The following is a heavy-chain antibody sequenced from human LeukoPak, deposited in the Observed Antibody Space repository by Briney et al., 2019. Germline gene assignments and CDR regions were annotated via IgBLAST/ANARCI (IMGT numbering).Heavy chain of an antibody. V-gene: IGHV3-23*01. D-gene: IGHD2-21*01. CDR3: AKGLGGEFY. J-gene: IGHJ4*02. Sequence: GGSLRLSCAASGFTFRNYAMSWVRQAPGEGLEWVSGISGSADSTYYADSVKGRFTISRDNSKNTFYLQMNSLRAEDTAVYYCAKGLGGEFYWGQGTLVTVSS. CDR2: ISGSADST. CDR1: GFTFRNYA.